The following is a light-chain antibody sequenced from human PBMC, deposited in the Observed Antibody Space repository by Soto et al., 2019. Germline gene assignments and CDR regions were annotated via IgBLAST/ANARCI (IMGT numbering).Light chain of an antibody. CDR1: QSVSSSY. CDR2: GAS. J-gene: IGKJ1*01. CDR3: QQYGSSPWT. Sequence: EIVLTQSPVTLSLSPAKRTTLPCSASQSVSSSYLAWYQQKPGQAPRLLIYGASSRATGIPDRFSGSGSGTDFTLTISRLEPEDFAVYYCQQYGSSPWTFGQGTKVDIK. V-gene: IGKV3-20*01.